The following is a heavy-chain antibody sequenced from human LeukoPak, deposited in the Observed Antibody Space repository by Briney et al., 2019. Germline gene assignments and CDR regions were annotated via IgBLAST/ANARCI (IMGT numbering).Heavy chain of an antibody. CDR3: ARDRIVVVPAAPNDAFDI. CDR1: EYTFIDYY. Sequence: ASVKVSCKASEYTFIDYYMYWVRQAPGQGLEWMGWINPNSGGTNYAQRFQGRVTMTRDTSISTAYMELSRLRSDDTAVYYCARDRIVVVPAAPNDAFDIWGQGTMVTVSS. CDR2: INPNSGGT. D-gene: IGHD2-2*01. J-gene: IGHJ3*02. V-gene: IGHV1-2*02.